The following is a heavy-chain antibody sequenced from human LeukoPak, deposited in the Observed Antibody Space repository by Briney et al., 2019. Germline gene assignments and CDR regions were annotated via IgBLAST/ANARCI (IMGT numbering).Heavy chain of an antibody. J-gene: IGHJ4*02. CDR1: GFTFNTYA. CDR3: AKEVRESAWYYFDY. D-gene: IGHD3-10*01. Sequence: GGSLRLACAASGFTFNTYAMSWVRQAPGKGLEWVSGIRSSGVSTYYADSVKGRFTISRDNSKNTLYLQMNSLRAEDTAVYYCAKEVRESAWYYFDYWGQGTLVTVSS. CDR2: IRSSGVST. V-gene: IGHV3-23*01.